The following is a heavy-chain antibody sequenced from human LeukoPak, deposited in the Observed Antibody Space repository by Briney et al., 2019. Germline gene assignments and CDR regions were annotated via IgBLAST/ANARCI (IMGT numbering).Heavy chain of an antibody. D-gene: IGHD3-3*01. CDR1: GGSISSYY. J-gene: IGHJ4*02. V-gene: IGHV4-4*07. CDR2: IYTSGST. CDR3: ARSQYDFWSGYSLDY. Sequence: SETLSLTCTVSGGSISSYYWSWIRQPAGMGLEWIGRIYTSGSTNYNPSLKSRVTMSVDTSKNQFSLKLSSVTAADTAVYYCARSQYDFWSGYSLDYWGQGTLVTVSS.